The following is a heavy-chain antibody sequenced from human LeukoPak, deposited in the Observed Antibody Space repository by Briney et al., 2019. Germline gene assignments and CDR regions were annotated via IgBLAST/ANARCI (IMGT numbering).Heavy chain of an antibody. CDR3: ARCEGTPRYYYFYYYMDV. Sequence: GGSLRLSCAASGFTFSTYAMSWVRQAPGKGLEGVSSVSTSGGDTSNADSVKGRFTISRDNAKNSLYLQMNSLRAEDTAVYYCARCEGTPRYYYFYYYMDVWGKGTTVTVSS. CDR2: VSTSGGDT. V-gene: IGHV3-23*01. J-gene: IGHJ6*03. CDR1: GFTFSTYA. D-gene: IGHD1/OR15-1a*01.